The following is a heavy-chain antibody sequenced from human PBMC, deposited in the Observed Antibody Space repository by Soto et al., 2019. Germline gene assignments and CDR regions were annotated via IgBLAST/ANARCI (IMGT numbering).Heavy chain of an antibody. Sequence: SVKVSCKTSGDNFKKNVFTWVRQAPGQGLEWMGGTIPALGKTHYIEKVQGRVTINEDDATRTVYMEVRDLTSEQSSFFYCESGPFRPSAMDVWGQGTTVTVSS. CDR2: TIPALGKT. V-gene: IGHV1-69*10. CDR3: ESGPFRPSAMDV. J-gene: IGHJ6*02. D-gene: IGHD3-10*01. CDR1: GDNFKKNV.